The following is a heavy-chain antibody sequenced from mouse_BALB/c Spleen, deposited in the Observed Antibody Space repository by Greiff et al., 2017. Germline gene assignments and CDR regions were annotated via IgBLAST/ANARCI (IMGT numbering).Heavy chain of an antibody. J-gene: IGHJ4*01. CDR3: ARGGTGTGAMDY. CDR1: GYNFTSYW. V-gene: IGHV1-55*01. D-gene: IGHD4-1*01. Sequence: QVQLQHPGAELVKPGTSVKLSCKASGYNFTSYWINWVKLRPGQGLEWIGDIYPGSGSTNYNEKFKSKATLTVDTSSSTAYMQLSSLASEDSALYYCARGGTGTGAMDYWGQGTSVTVSS. CDR2: IYPGSGST.